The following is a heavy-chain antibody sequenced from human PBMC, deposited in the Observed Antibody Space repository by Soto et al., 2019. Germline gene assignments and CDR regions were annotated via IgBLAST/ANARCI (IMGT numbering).Heavy chain of an antibody. D-gene: IGHD6-13*01. V-gene: IGHV3-30*03. CDR3: ARGRDSSSWYSDGMDV. CDR2: IAYDGRNE. J-gene: IGHJ6*02. Sequence: QVHLVESGGGVVPPGRSLRLSCAASGFTFSNYGVHWVRQVPGKGLEWVAVIAYDGRNEYYADSVKGRFTISRDNSKYTVYLQMNSLRAEDTAVYYCARGRDSSSWYSDGMDVWGQGTTVTVSS. CDR1: GFTFSNYG.